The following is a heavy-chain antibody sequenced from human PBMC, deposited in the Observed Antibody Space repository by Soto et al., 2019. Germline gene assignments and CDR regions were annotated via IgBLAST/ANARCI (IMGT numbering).Heavy chain of an antibody. CDR2: VNLSGNA. J-gene: IGHJ4*02. Sequence: PSEILWLTYALYGASFSPYCSSWIRQWSGKGLEWIGEVNLSGNAYYNPSFKTRVTMSVDASKNQFSLKMGSLTAADTAIYYCARSHPFYNYVWGNSTYWGQGAMVTVSS. V-gene: IGHV4-34*01. CDR3: ARSHPFYNYVWGNSTY. CDR1: GASFSPYC. D-gene: IGHD3-16*01.